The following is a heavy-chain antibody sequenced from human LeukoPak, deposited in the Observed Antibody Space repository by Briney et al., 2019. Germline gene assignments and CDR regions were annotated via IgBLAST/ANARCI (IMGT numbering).Heavy chain of an antibody. CDR3: AKATLGSSWSRNWFDP. D-gene: IGHD6-13*01. V-gene: IGHV3-23*01. CDR2: ISDSGGST. CDR1: GITLSNYG. Sequence: PGGSLRLSCAVSGITLSNYGMSWVRQAPGKGLEWVAGISDSGGSTNYADSVKGRFTVSRDNAKNSLYLQMNSLRAEDTALYYCAKATLGSSWSRNWFDPWGQGTLVTVSS. J-gene: IGHJ5*02.